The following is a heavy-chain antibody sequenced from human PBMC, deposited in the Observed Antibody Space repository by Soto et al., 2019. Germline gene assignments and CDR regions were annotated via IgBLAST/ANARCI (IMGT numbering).Heavy chain of an antibody. CDR1: GDTFTTYN. V-gene: IGHV1-8*01. J-gene: IGHJ4*02. D-gene: IGHD3-10*01. CDR2: INPNSGNI. Sequence: GASVKVSCKASGDTFTTYNINWVRQATGHGLEWMGWINPNSGNIGYAQRFQGRVTMTRDTAIRTAYMEVSSLRSDDTAVYYCARSRASGSYYLLDYWGQGTLVTVSS. CDR3: ARSRASGSYYLLDY.